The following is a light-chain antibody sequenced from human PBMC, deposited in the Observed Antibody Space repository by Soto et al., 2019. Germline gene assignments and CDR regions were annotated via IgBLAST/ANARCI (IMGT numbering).Light chain of an antibody. V-gene: IGLV7-46*01. Sequence: QAVVTQEPSLTVSPGGTVTLTCGSSTGPVTSDIYPYWFQQKPGQAPRTLIFDTTYRHSWTPARFSGSLLGGKAALTLSGALPEDEAEYYCLLSYSGTRGVFGPGTKLTVL. CDR2: DTT. J-gene: IGLJ1*01. CDR1: TGPVTSDIY. CDR3: LLSYSGTRGV.